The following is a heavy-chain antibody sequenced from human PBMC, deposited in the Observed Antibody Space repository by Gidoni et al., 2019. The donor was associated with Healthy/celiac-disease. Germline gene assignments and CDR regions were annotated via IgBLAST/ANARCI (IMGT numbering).Heavy chain of an antibody. J-gene: IGHJ5*02. CDR2: GST. D-gene: IGHD3-3*01. Sequence: GSTNYNPSLKSRVTISVDTSKNQFSLKLSSVTAADTAVYYCARGFGDFWSGYYTGIQSTGNWFDPWGQGTLVTVSS. CDR3: ARGFGDFWSGYYTGIQSTGNWFDP. V-gene: IGHV4-59*09.